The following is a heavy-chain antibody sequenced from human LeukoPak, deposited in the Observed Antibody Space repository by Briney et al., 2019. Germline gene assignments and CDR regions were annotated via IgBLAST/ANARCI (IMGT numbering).Heavy chain of an antibody. J-gene: IGHJ4*02. D-gene: IGHD4-17*01. CDR3: ARAGFDYGDYLAFDY. CDR2: ISYDGSNK. CDR1: GFTFSSYT. V-gene: IGHV3-30-3*01. Sequence: GGSLRLSCAASGFTFSSYTMYWVRQAPGKGLEGVAVISYDGSNKYYADSVKGRFTISRDNSKNTLYLQMNSLRPEDTPVYYCARAGFDYGDYLAFDYWGQGTLVTVSS.